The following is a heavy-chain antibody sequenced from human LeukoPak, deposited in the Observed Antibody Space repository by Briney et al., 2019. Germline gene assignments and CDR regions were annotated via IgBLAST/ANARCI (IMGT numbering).Heavy chain of an antibody. CDR1: GYTFTSYG. CDR3: ARDSSGWYYYYYYYGMDV. Sequence: ASVRVSCKASGYTFTSYGISWVRQAPGHALEWMGWISAYNGNTNYAQKLQGRVTMTTDTSTSTAYMELRSLRSDDTAVYYCARDSSGWYYYYYYYGMDVWGQGTTVTVSS. CDR2: ISAYNGNT. D-gene: IGHD6-19*01. J-gene: IGHJ6*02. V-gene: IGHV1-18*01.